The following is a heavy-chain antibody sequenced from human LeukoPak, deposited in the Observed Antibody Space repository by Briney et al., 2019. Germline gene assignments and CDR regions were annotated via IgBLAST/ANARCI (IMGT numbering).Heavy chain of an antibody. CDR2: IYHSGST. J-gene: IGHJ3*02. CDR3: ANKGKYCSSTSCPPDGAFDI. CDR1: GYSLSSGYY. Sequence: PSETLSLTCAVSGYSLSSGYYWGWIRQPPGKGLEWIGSIYHSGSTYYNPSLKSRVTISVDTSKNQFSLKLSSVTAVDTAVYYCANKGKYCSSTSCPPDGAFDIWGQGTMVTVSS. V-gene: IGHV4-38-2*01. D-gene: IGHD2-2*01.